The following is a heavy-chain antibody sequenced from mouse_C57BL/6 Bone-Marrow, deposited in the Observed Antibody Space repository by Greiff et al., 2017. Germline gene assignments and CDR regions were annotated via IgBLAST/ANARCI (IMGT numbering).Heavy chain of an antibody. CDR1: GYAFTNYL. D-gene: IGHD1-1*01. V-gene: IGHV1-54*01. CDR3: ASPIYYYGSSYDYYAMDY. CDR2: INPGSGGT. Sequence: QVQLQQSGAELVRPGTSVKVSCKASGYAFTNYLIAWVKQRPGQGLEWIGVINPGSGGTNYNEKFKGKATLTADKSSSTAYMQLSSLTSEDSAVYFCASPIYYYGSSYDYYAMDYWGQGTSVTVSS. J-gene: IGHJ4*01.